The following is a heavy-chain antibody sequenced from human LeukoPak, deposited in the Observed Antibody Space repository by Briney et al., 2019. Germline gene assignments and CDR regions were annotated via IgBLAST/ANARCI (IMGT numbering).Heavy chain of an antibody. CDR2: INHSGST. J-gene: IGHJ4*02. CDR3: AREPLDPYYFDY. D-gene: IGHD1-1*01. CDR1: GGSFSGYY. Sequence: SETLSLTCAVYGGSFSGYYWSWIRQPPGKGLEWIGEINHSGSTNYNPSLKSRVTISVDTSKNQFSLNLSSVTAADTAVYYCAREPLDPYYFDYWGQGTLVTVSS. V-gene: IGHV4-34*01.